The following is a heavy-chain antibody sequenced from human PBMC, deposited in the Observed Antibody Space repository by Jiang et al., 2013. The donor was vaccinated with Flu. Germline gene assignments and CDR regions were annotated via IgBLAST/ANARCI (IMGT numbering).Heavy chain of an antibody. V-gene: IGHV4-39*01. CDR2: IYYSGST. D-gene: IGHD6-13*01. CDR1: GGSISSSSYY. CDR3: QTLSIAAAGTDFDY. Sequence: PGLVKPSETLSLTCTVSGGSISSSSYYWGWIRQPPGKGLEWIGSIYYSGSTYYNPSLKSRVTISVDTSKNQFSLKLSSVTAADTAVYYCQTLSIAAAGTDFDYWGQGTLVTVSS. J-gene: IGHJ4*02.